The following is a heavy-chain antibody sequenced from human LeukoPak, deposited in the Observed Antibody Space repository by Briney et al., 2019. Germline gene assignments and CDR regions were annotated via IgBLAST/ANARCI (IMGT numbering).Heavy chain of an antibody. Sequence: GGSLRLSCVASRFTFSHYSMTWVRQSPGKGLEWVSSIRFTGSDIYYADSVKGRFTISRDDAKNFLSLQMISLRAEDPAVYYCTRAGPRRDGSNSDYWGQGTLVTVSS. V-gene: IGHV3-21*01. J-gene: IGHJ4*02. CDR3: TRAGPRRDGSNSDY. CDR1: RFTFSHYS. D-gene: IGHD5-24*01. CDR2: IRFTGSDI.